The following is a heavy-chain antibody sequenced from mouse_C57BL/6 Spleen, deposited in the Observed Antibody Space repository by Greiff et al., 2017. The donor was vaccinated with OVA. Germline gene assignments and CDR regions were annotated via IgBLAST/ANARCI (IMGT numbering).Heavy chain of an antibody. D-gene: IGHD2-3*01. V-gene: IGHV1-26*01. CDR2: INPNNGGT. J-gene: IGHJ3*01. Sequence: VQLQQSGPELVKPGASVKISCKASGYTFTDYYMNWVKQSHGKSLEWIGDINPNNGGTSYNQKFKGKATLTVDKSSSTAYMELRSLTSEDSAVYYCARRGGGYYSFAYWGQGTLVTVSA. CDR3: ARRGGGYYSFAY. CDR1: GYTFTDYY.